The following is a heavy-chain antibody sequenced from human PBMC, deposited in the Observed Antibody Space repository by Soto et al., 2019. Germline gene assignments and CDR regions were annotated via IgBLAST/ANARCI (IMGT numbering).Heavy chain of an antibody. V-gene: IGHV1-46*03. D-gene: IGHD4-17*01. CDR3: ARSSFLIDYGDPMGVFDI. Sequence: ASVKVSCKASGYTFTSYYMHWVRQAPGQGLEWMGIINPSGGSTSYAQKFQGRVTMTRDTSTSTVYMELSSLRSEDTAVYYCARSSFLIDYGDPMGVFDIWGQGTMVTVSS. J-gene: IGHJ3*02. CDR2: INPSGGST. CDR1: GYTFTSYY.